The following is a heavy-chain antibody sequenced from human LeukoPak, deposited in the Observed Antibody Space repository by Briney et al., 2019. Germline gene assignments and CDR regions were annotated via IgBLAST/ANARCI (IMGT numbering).Heavy chain of an antibody. V-gene: IGHV3-21*01. CDR3: ARVVLPGYCSGGSCRDYYYYYYGMDV. Sequence: GGSLRLSCAASGFTFSSYSMNWVRQAPGKGLEWVSSISSSSSYIYYADSVKGRFTISRDNAKNSLYLQMNSLRAEDTAVYYCARVVLPGYCSGGSCRDYYYYYYGMDVWGQGTTVTVSS. D-gene: IGHD2-15*01. CDR1: GFTFSSYS. J-gene: IGHJ6*02. CDR2: ISSSSSYI.